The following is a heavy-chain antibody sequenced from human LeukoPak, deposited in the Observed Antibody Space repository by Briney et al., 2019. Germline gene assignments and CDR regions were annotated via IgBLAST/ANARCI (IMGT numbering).Heavy chain of an antibody. CDR3: ERDSSSWFYYYYGMDV. Sequence: PADTLSLTCTVSGGSINSSSYYWVCIRQPPGKALEWVGSIYYSGSNYYNPSLKSRVTIAVDTSKNQFSLKLSPVTAADTAVYYCERDSSSWFYYYYGMDVWGQGTTVTVSS. J-gene: IGHJ6*02. CDR2: IYYSGSN. CDR1: GGSINSSSYY. D-gene: IGHD6-13*01. V-gene: IGHV4-39*02.